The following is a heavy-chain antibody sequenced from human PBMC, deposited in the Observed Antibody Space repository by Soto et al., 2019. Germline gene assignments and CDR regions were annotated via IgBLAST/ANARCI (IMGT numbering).Heavy chain of an antibody. J-gene: IGHJ5*02. CDR2: IYWDDDK. V-gene: IGHV2-5*02. Sequence: QITLKESGPTLVRPTQTLTLTCTFSGFSLSTTGVGVGWIRQPPGKALERLALIYWDDDKGYSPSLKSKITITKDTSKNEVILTMTIMDPVDTARYYCAQRVPHYALGRERGNWFDPWGQGTLVTVSS. CDR3: AQRVPHYALGRERGNWFDP. D-gene: IGHD3-16*01. CDR1: GFSLSTTGVG.